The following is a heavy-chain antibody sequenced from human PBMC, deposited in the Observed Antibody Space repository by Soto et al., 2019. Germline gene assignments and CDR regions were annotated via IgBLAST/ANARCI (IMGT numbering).Heavy chain of an antibody. D-gene: IGHD1-7*01. CDR3: ASRDPGTSVDY. J-gene: IGHJ4*02. CDR2: IYRTGST. Sequence: GTLSLTCAVSGGSFTSNNWWTWVRQPPGQGLEWIGEIYRTGSTNYNPSLKSRVTISLDKSENQFSLKVTSLTAADTAVYYCASRDPGTSVDYWGQGTLVTVPQ. CDR1: GGSFTSNNW. V-gene: IGHV4-4*02.